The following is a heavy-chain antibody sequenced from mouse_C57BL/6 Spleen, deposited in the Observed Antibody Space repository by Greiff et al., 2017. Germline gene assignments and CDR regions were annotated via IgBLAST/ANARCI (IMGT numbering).Heavy chain of an antibody. J-gene: IGHJ4*01. CDR1: GYTFTSYW. D-gene: IGHD2-1*01. V-gene: IGHV1-52*01. CDR3: ARSPIYAGNYGAMDY. CDR2: IYPSDSET. Sequence: QVQLQQPGAELVRPGSSVKLSCKASGYTFTSYWMHWVKQRPIQGLEWIGNIYPSDSETHYNHKFKDKATLTVDQSSSTAYMQLSSLTSEDSAVYYCARSPIYAGNYGAMDYWGQGTSVTVSS.